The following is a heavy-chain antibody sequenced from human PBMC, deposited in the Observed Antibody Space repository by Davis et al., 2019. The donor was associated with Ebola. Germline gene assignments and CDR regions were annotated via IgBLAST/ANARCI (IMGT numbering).Heavy chain of an antibody. CDR1: GASFTGYY. Sequence: MPSETLSLTCGVFGASFTGYYWSCNRQPRGRGLEWIGEIIHSGITNYAPSLKNRVTITADTSKSQFSLKLNSVTAADTAVYYCARSGGGRGPDYGEFWGQGTLVTVSS. CDR3: ARSGGGRGPDYGEF. J-gene: IGHJ4*02. CDR2: IIHSGIT. V-gene: IGHV4-34*12. D-gene: IGHD1-14*01.